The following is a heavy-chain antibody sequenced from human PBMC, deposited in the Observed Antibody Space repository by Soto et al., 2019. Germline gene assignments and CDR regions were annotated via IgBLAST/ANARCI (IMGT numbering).Heavy chain of an antibody. CDR3: QCCYSWSGYYYYGMDV. J-gene: IGHJ6*02. Sequence: QVQLQESGPGLVKPSQTLSLTCTVSGGSISSGGYYWSWIRQHPGKGLEWIGYIYYSGSTYYNPSLKSRVTISVDTSKNQFSLKLSSVTAADTAVYYCQCCYSWSGYYYYGMDVRGQGTTVTVSS. CDR2: IYYSGST. V-gene: IGHV4-31*03. CDR1: GGSISSGGYY. D-gene: IGHD2-15*01.